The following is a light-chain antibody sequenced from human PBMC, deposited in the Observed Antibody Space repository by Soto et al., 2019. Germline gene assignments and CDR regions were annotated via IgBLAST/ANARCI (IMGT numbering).Light chain of an antibody. CDR3: QHYGSSRYT. CDR1: QSVRTSY. V-gene: IGKV3-20*01. CDR2: GAS. J-gene: IGKJ2*01. Sequence: EIVLTQSPASLSLSPGERATLSCRASQSVRTSYLAWYQQKPGQAPRLLIFGASSRATGIPDRFSGSGSGTDFTLNISRLEPEDFAVYYCQHYGSSRYTFGPGTKVEIK.